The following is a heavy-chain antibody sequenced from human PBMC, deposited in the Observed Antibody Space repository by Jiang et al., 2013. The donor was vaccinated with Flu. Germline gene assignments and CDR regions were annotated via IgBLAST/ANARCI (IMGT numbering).Heavy chain of an antibody. D-gene: IGHD5-18*01. J-gene: IGHJ4*02. CDR1: GFTFSSYA. V-gene: IGHV3-23*01. CDR3: AKDRGLFVDTGTLDY. CDR2: IRGGGDKT. Sequence: QLLESGGGLVQPGGSLRLSCAASGFTFSSYAMNWVRQAPGKGLEWVSGIRGGGDKTHYADSVKGRFTISRDNSKNTLYLQMNSLRAEDTAVYYCAKDRGLFVDTGTLDYWGQGTLVTVSS.